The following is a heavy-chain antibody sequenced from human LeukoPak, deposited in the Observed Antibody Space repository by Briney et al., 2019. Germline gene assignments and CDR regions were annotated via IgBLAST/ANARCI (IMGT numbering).Heavy chain of an antibody. V-gene: IGHV1-2*06. Sequence: ASVNVSCKAAGYTFTGYYMHWVRQAPGQGLEWMGRINPNSGGTNYAQKFQGRVTMTRDTSISTAYMELTRLRSDDTAVYYCAREVGVVAHQGGWFDPWGQGTLVTVSS. CDR3: AREVGVVAHQGGWFDP. D-gene: IGHD2-2*01. J-gene: IGHJ5*02. CDR2: INPNSGGT. CDR1: GYTFTGYY.